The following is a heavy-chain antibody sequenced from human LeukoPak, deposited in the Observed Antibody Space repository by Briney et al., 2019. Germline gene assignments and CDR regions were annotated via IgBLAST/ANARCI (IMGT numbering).Heavy chain of an antibody. Sequence: GASVKVSCKASGYPFSSYGINWVRQAPGQGLEWMGWISGYNGNTDYAQKFQGRVTMTTYTSTSTAYMELRSLRSDDTAVYYCARRIAAAGTGASDIWGQGTMVTVSS. J-gene: IGHJ3*02. CDR3: ARRIAAAGTGASDI. D-gene: IGHD6-13*01. CDR1: GYPFSSYG. CDR2: ISGYNGNT. V-gene: IGHV1-18*01.